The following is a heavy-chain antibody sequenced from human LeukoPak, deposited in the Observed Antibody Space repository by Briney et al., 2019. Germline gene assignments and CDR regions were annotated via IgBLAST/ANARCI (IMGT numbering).Heavy chain of an antibody. J-gene: IGHJ4*02. CDR3: AKSSTVRRGYSGYDWGYFDY. Sequence: PGGSLRLSCAASGFIFSNYVMEWVRQAPGKGLEWVAVIPYDGTNKYYTDSVKGRFTISRDNSKNTLYLQMNSLRAEDTAVYYCAKSSTVRRGYSGYDWGYFDYWGQGTLVTVSS. D-gene: IGHD5-12*01. V-gene: IGHV3-30-3*02. CDR1: GFIFSNYV. CDR2: IPYDGTNK.